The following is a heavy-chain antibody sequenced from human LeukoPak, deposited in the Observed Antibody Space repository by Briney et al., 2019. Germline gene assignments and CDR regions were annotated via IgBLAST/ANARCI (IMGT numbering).Heavy chain of an antibody. D-gene: IGHD3/OR15-3a*01. CDR2: ISHSGSI. J-gene: IGHJ4*02. Sequence: SETLSLTCAVYGGSFTDYYWSWIRQPPGTGLEWIGEISHSGSINYNPSLKSRVTISVDTSKNQLSLKLSSMTAADTAVYYCARQTGSGLFILPGGQGTLVTVSS. V-gene: IGHV4-34*01. CDR1: GGSFTDYY. CDR3: ARQTGSGLFILP.